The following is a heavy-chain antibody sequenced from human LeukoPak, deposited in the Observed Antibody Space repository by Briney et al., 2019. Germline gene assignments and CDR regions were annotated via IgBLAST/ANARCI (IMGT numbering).Heavy chain of an antibody. D-gene: IGHD6-19*01. J-gene: IGHJ4*02. V-gene: IGHV3-7*03. Sequence: GGSLRLSCAASGFTFSSYWMNWVRQAPGKGLEWVANIKQDGSEKYYVDSVKGRFTISRDNAKKSLYLQMNSLRAEDTAVYYCARDAGSGRYSDYWGQGTLVTVSS. CDR3: ARDAGSGRYSDY. CDR2: IKQDGSEK. CDR1: GFTFSSYW.